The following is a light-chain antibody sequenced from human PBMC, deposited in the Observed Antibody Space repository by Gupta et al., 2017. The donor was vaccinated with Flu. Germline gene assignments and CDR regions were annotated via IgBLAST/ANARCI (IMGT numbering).Light chain of an antibody. J-gene: IGLJ1*01. V-gene: IGLV2-14*01. Sequence: QSALTQPASVSGSPGQSINISCTGTSSDVGRSNSVSWYRQDPGKAPKLIIYDVISRPSGVSSRFSGSKSGNTASLTISGLQAEDETDYYCSSYTSTDIFYVFGTGTKVTVL. CDR3: SSYTSTDIFYV. CDR1: SSDVGRSNS. CDR2: DVI.